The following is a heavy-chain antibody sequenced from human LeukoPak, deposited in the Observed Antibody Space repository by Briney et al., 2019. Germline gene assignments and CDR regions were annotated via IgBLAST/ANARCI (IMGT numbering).Heavy chain of an antibody. J-gene: IGHJ4*02. CDR2: IYSSGST. D-gene: IGHD2-2*01. CDR3: ARDCFSSTCYDY. CDR1: GGSISSYY. V-gene: IGHV4-4*07. Sequence: SETLSLTCTVSGGSISSYYWSWIRQSAGKGLEWIGRIYSSGSTNYNPSLKSRVTLSVDTSKNQFSLKLRSVNAADTAVYYCARDCFSSTCYDYWGQGTLVTVSS.